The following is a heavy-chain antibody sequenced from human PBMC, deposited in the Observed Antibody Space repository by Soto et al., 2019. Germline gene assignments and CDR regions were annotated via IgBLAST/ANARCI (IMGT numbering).Heavy chain of an antibody. J-gene: IGHJ6*02. V-gene: IGHV1-18*01. CDR1: GYTVTSYG. Sequence: ASVKVSGKASGYTVTSYGLSWVRQAPGQGLEWMGWISGNNGDTNYAQKLQGRLTMTTDTSTSTAYMELRSLRSDDTAVYYCARGQADCSSTSCYVRYYGMDVWGQGTTVTLSS. D-gene: IGHD2-2*01. CDR3: ARGQADCSSTSCYVRYYGMDV. CDR2: ISGNNGDT.